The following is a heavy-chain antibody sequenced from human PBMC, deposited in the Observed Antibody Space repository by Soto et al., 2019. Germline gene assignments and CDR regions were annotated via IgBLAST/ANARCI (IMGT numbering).Heavy chain of an antibody. CDR2: ISAYNGNT. CDR1: GGTFSSYA. CDR3: ARDLVVGAFDI. D-gene: IGHD3-22*01. J-gene: IGHJ3*02. V-gene: IGHV1-18*01. Sequence: ASVKVSCKASGGTFSSYAISWVRQAPGQGLEWMGGISAYNGNTNYAQKLQGRVTMTTDTSTSTAYMELRSLRSDDTAVYYCARDLVVGAFDIWGQGTMVTVSS.